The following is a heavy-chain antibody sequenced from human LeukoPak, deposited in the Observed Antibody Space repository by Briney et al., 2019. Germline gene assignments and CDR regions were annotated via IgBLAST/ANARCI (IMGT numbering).Heavy chain of an antibody. CDR3: AKGPCIAAAGCYFGY. J-gene: IGHJ4*02. CDR2: ISGSAIGT. V-gene: IGHV3-23*01. CDR1: GFTFSSSA. Sequence: GGSLRLSCAASGFTFSSSAMNWVRQAPGKGLEWVSGISGSAIGTYYADSVKGRFTISRDNSKNTLYVQMNSLRAEDTAVYYCAKGPCIAAAGCYFGYWGQGTLVTVSS. D-gene: IGHD6-13*01.